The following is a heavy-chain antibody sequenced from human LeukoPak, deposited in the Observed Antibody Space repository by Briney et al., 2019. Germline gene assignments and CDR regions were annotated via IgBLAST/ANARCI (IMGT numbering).Heavy chain of an antibody. J-gene: IGHJ4*02. CDR1: GYTLTELS. D-gene: IGHD1-1*01. CDR3: ATEPSNWNDGDY. CDR2: FDPEDGET. V-gene: IGHV1-24*01. Sequence: ASVKVSCKVSGYTLTELSMHWVRQAPGKGLEWMGGFDPEDGETIYAQKFQGRVTMTEDTSTDSAYMELSSLRSEDTAVYYCATEPSNWNDGDYWGQGTLVTVSS.